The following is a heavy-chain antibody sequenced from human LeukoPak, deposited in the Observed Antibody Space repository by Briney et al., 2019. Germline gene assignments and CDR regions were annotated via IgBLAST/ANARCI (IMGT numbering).Heavy chain of an antibody. Sequence: GGSLRLSCAAPGFTFSRFWMSWVRQAPGKGREWVANIKQDGSEKYYVDSVKGRFTISRDKAKNSLYLQMNSRRAEDTAVFYCARDGTYTDYDPDFDIWGQGTLVTVSS. D-gene: IGHD5-12*01. V-gene: IGHV3-7*04. J-gene: IGHJ4*02. CDR1: GFTFSRFW. CDR2: IKQDGSEK. CDR3: ARDGTYTDYDPDFDI.